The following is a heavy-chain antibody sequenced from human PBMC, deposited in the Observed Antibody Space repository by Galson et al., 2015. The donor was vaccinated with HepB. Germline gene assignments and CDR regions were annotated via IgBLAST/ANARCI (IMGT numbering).Heavy chain of an antibody. CDR1: GFTFSSYA. J-gene: IGHJ4*02. CDR3: AALLRFLEWLSFDY. Sequence: SLRLSCAASGFTFSSYATSWVRQAPGKGLAWVSTISGSGGSTYYADSVKGRFTISRDNSKNTLYLQMNSLRAEDTAVYYCAALLRFLEWLSFDYWGQGTLVTVSS. D-gene: IGHD3-3*01. V-gene: IGHV3-23*01. CDR2: ISGSGGST.